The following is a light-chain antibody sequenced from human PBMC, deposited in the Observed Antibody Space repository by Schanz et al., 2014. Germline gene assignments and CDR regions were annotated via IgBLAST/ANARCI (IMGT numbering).Light chain of an antibody. Sequence: EIVLTQSPGALSLSPGERATFSCRASQRVNTNFLAWYQQKPGQAPRLLIYGASTRATGIPARFSGSGSGTEFTLTISSLQAEDVAVYYCQQRSNWPPITFGQGTRLEIK. V-gene: IGKV3-15*01. CDR2: GAS. J-gene: IGKJ5*01. CDR1: QRVNTN. CDR3: QQRSNWPPIT.